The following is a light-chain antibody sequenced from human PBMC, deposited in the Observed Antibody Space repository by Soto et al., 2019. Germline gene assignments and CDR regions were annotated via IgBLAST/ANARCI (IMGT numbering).Light chain of an antibody. V-gene: IGKV1-5*03. Sequence: DIQMTQSPSTLSASVGDRVAITCRASQSVSGWLAWYQQKPGKVPKLLIYQASTLEDGVPSRFSGSGSGTEFTLNISSLEPDDSATYYSQPYNDYSYTFGPGTKLEIK. J-gene: IGKJ2*01. CDR1: QSVSGW. CDR3: QPYNDYSYT. CDR2: QAS.